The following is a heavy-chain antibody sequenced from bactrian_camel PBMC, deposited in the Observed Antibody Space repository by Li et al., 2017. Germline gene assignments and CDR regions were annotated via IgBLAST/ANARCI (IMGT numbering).Heavy chain of an antibody. V-gene: IGHV3S55*01. J-gene: IGHJ4*01. CDR1: GGAPFGAD. CDR2: IASDGFT. Sequence: HVQLVESGGGSVQVGETLRLSCTIFGGAPFGADMGWYRQAPGNECELVSCIASDGFTYYADSVKGRFTISQDNAKNKVYLQMIGLKPEDTAMYYCASVSGSVAWAREPRSPSP. D-gene: IGHD6*01.